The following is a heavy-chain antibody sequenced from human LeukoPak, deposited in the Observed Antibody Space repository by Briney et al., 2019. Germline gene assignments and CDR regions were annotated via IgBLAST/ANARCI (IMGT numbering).Heavy chain of an antibody. V-gene: IGHV3-30*14. D-gene: IGHD3-3*01. CDR2: ISYDGSNK. Sequence: GGSLRLSCAAAGFTFSSYAMHWVRQAPGEGGGWVAVISYDGSNKYYADSVKGGFTISRDNSKNTLYLQMGSLRAEDMALYYCARGWATLVWNGYYTGDYWGQGTLVTVSS. CDR3: ARGWATLVWNGYYTGDY. J-gene: IGHJ4*02. CDR1: GFTFSSYA.